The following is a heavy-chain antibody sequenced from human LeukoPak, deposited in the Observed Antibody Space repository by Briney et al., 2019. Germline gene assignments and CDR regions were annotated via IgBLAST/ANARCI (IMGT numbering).Heavy chain of an antibody. Sequence: PSETLSLTCGVNGGSFSNYFWTWIRQSPGKELEWIGDIHNSGRVNYNPSLKSRVTISVDTSKNQFSLKLSSVTAADTAVYYCARIVVADFDYWGQGTLVTVSS. J-gene: IGHJ4*02. CDR2: IHNSGRV. CDR3: ARIVVADFDY. V-gene: IGHV4-34*01. CDR1: GGSFSNYF. D-gene: IGHD3-22*01.